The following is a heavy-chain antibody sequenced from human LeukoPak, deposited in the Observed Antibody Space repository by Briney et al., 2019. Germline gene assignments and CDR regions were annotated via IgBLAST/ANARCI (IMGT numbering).Heavy chain of an antibody. CDR3: AKDYALTVLFGVVIPTYYMDV. J-gene: IGHJ6*03. Sequence: GGSLRLSCAASGFTFSNYWMHWVRQAPGKGLEWVSGISWNSGGIGYADSVKGRFTISRDNAKNSLYLQMNSLRAEDTALYYCAKDYALTVLFGVVIPTYYMDVWGKGTTVTVSS. D-gene: IGHD3-3*01. CDR1: GFTFSNYW. CDR2: ISWNSGGI. V-gene: IGHV3-9*01.